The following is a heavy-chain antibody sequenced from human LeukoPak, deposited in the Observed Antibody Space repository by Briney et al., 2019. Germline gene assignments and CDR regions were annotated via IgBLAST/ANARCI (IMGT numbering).Heavy chain of an antibody. V-gene: IGHV4-61*08. CDR3: AREDITGTASYFDY. CDR2: IYYSGST. CDR1: GGSVSSGGFY. Sequence: SETLSLTCTVSGGSVSSGGFYWTWIRQPPGKGLEGIGYIYYSGSTNYIPSLRSRLTISVDTSKNQFSLKLSSVTAADTAVYYCAREDITGTASYFDYWGQGTLVTVSS. D-gene: IGHD1-7*01. J-gene: IGHJ4*02.